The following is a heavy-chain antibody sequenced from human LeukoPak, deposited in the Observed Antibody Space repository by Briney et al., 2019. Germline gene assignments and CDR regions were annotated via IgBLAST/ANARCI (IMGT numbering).Heavy chain of an antibody. CDR1: GGSFSGYY. J-gene: IGHJ3*02. CDR2: INHSGST. CDR3: ARQRPDYVDI. V-gene: IGHV4-34*01. Sequence: SETLSLTCAVYGGSFSGYYWSWIRQPPGKGLEWIGEINHSGSTNYNPSLKSRVTISVDTSKNQFSLKLSSVTAADTAVYYCARQRPDYVDIWGQGTMVTVSS. D-gene: IGHD3-16*01.